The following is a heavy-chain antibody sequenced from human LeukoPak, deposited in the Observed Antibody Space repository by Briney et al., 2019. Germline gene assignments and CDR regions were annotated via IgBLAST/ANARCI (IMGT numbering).Heavy chain of an antibody. V-gene: IGHV3-48*04. CDR3: VRDRVWYFDL. CDR2: ITSGGGTT. Sequence: GGSLRLSCAASGFTFSSYGMHWVRQAPGKGLEWVSSITSGGGTTYYADSVKGRFTISRDNTKSSLFLQMNSLRVKDTAVYYCVRDRVWYFDLWGRGTLVTVSS. CDR1: GFTFSSYG. J-gene: IGHJ2*01.